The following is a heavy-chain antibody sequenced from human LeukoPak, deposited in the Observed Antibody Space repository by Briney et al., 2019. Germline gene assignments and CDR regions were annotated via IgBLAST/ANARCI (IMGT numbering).Heavy chain of an antibody. CDR1: GGTFSSYA. Sequence: SVEVSCKASGGTFSSYAISWVRQAPGQGLEWMGGIIPIFGTANYAQKFQGRVTITADESTSTAYMELSGLRSEDTAVYYCARDSGSGYDRRAFDYWGQGTLVTVSS. CDR3: ARDSGSGYDRRAFDY. J-gene: IGHJ4*02. V-gene: IGHV1-69*13. D-gene: IGHD5-12*01. CDR2: IIPIFGTA.